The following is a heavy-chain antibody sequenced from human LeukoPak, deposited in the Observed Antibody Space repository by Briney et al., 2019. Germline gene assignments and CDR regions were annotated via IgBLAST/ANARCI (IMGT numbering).Heavy chain of an antibody. CDR1: GFTFSSYA. Sequence: PGGSPRLSCAASGFTFSSYAMHWVRQAPGKGLEWVAVISYDGSNKYYADSVKGRFTISRDNSKNTLYLQMNSLRAEDTAVYYCARDGSIVGATTWFDPWGQGTLVTVSS. J-gene: IGHJ5*02. V-gene: IGHV3-30-3*01. D-gene: IGHD1-26*01. CDR3: ARDGSIVGATTWFDP. CDR2: ISYDGSNK.